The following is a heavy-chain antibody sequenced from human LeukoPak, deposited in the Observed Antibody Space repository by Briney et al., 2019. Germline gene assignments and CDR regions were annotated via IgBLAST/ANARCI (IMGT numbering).Heavy chain of an antibody. CDR3: ARAIRRVGSSWTEGDY. D-gene: IGHD6-13*01. J-gene: IGHJ4*02. CDR2: ISSSSSTI. CDR1: GFTFSSYS. V-gene: IGHV3-48*01. Sequence: GGSLRLSCAASGFTFSSYSMNWVRQAPGKGLEWVSYISSSSSTIYYADSVKGRFTISRDNAKNSLYLQMNSLRAEDTAVYYCARAIRRVGSSWTEGDYWGQGTLVTVSS.